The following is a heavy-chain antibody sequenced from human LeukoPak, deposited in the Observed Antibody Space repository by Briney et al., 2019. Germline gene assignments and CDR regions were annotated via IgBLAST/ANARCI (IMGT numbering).Heavy chain of an antibody. CDR1: GFTFSYYE. D-gene: IGHD3-10*01. Sequence: GGSLRLSCVGSGFTFSYYEMNWVRQAPGKGLEWLAFISREGFGIHYAASVEGRFTISRDNAKNTLYLQMNSLRDEDTAVYYCADSRGVGDYWGQGTLVTVSS. CDR2: ISREGFGI. CDR3: ADSRGVGDY. V-gene: IGHV3-48*03. J-gene: IGHJ4*02.